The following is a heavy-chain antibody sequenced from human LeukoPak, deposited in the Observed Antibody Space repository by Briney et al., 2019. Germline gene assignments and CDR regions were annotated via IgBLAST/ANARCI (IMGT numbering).Heavy chain of an antibody. CDR2: IYYSGST. CDR3: ARGGWELFY. V-gene: IGHV4-28*03. D-gene: IGHD1-26*01. Sequence: PSETLSLTCAVSGYSISSSNWWGWIRQPPGKGLEWIGYIYYSGSTYCNPSLKSRVTMSVDTSKNQFSLKLSSVTAADTAVYYCARGGWELFYWGQGTLVTVSS. CDR1: GYSISSSNW. J-gene: IGHJ4*02.